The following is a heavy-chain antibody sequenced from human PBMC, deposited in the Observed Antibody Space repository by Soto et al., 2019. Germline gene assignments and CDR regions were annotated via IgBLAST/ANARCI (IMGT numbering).Heavy chain of an antibody. Sequence: PGESLKISCKGSGYSFAGYWITWVRQKPGKGLEWMGRIVPSDSQTYYSPSFRGHVTISVTKSITTVFLQWSSLRASDTAMYYCARQIYDSDTGPNFQYYFESWGQGTPVTVSS. CDR1: GYSFAGYW. V-gene: IGHV5-10-1*01. CDR2: IVPSDSQT. CDR3: ARQIYDSDTGPNFQYYFES. J-gene: IGHJ4*02. D-gene: IGHD3-22*01.